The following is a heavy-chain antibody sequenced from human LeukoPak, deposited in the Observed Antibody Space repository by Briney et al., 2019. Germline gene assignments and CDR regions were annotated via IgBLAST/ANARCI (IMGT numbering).Heavy chain of an antibody. CDR2: IYHSGST. CDR1: GGSISSSNW. CDR3: ARDFIAARRNAFDI. Sequence: KPSGTLSLTCAVSGGSISSSNWWSWVRQPPGKGLEWIGEIYHSGSTNYNPSLKSRVTISVDKSKNQFSLKLSFVTAADTAVYYCARDFIAARRNAFDIWGQGTMVTVSS. V-gene: IGHV4-4*02. D-gene: IGHD6-6*01. J-gene: IGHJ3*02.